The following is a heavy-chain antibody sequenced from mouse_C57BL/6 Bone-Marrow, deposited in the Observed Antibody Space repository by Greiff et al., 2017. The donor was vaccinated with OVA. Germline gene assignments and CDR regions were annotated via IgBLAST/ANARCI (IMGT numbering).Heavy chain of an antibody. CDR1: GYAFTNYL. D-gene: IGHD2-2*01. CDR2: INPGSGGT. J-gene: IGHJ3*01. CDR3: AYYGYDEGFAY. V-gene: IGHV1-54*01. Sequence: VVESGAELVRPGTSVKVSCKASGYAFTNYLIEWVKQRPGQGLEWIGVINPGSGGTNYNEKVTGKATLTADKSSSTADMQLSSLTSDDSAVYFCAYYGYDEGFAYWGQGTLVTVSA.